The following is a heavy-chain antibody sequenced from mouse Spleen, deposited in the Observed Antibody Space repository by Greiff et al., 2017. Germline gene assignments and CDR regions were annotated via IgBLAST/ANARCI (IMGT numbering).Heavy chain of an antibody. CDR3: ARNYGYPYFDY. D-gene: IGHD1-2*01. Sequence: QVQLQQSGPELVKPGASVKISCKASGYAFSSSWMNWVKQRPGKGLEWIGRIYPGDGDTNYNGKFKGKATLTADKSSSTAYMQLSSLTSEDSAVYFCARNYGYPYFDYWGQGTTLTVSS. V-gene: IGHV1-82*01. J-gene: IGHJ2*01. CDR1: GYAFSSSW. CDR2: IYPGDGDT.